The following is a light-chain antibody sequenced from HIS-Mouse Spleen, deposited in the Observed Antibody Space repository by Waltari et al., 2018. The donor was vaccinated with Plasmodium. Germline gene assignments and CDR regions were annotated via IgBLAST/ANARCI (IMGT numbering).Light chain of an antibody. Sequence: SYELTQPPSVPVSPGQTASITCSGDNLGDKYACWYQQKPGQSPVLVIYQDSKRPLGIPERFSGSNSGNTATLTISGTQAMDEADYYCQAWDSSTVVFGGGTKLTVL. CDR2: QDS. J-gene: IGLJ2*01. CDR1: NLGDKY. CDR3: QAWDSSTVV. V-gene: IGLV3-1*01.